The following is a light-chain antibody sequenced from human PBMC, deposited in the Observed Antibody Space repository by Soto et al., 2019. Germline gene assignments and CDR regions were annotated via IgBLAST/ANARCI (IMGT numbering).Light chain of an antibody. CDR3: QQYNNWPLLT. CDR2: GAS. J-gene: IGKJ4*01. CDR1: QSVSSN. V-gene: IGKV3-15*01. Sequence: EIVMTQSPATLSVSPGERATLSCRASQSVSSNLAWYQQKPGQAPRLLIYGASTRATGIPARFSGSGSGTEFTLTISSLQSDDFALYYCQQYNNWPLLTFGGRTKVEIK.